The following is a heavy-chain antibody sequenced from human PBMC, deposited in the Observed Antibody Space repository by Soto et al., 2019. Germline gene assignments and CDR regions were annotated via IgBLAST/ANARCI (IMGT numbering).Heavy chain of an antibody. CDR2: IYYSGST. Sequence: SETLSLTCTVSGGSISSYYWSWIRQPPGKGLEWIGYIYYSGSTNYNPSLKSRVTISVDTSKNQFSLKLSSVTAADTAVYYCARGTDDYYDSSGYYYNWFDPWGQGTLVTVSS. D-gene: IGHD3-22*01. CDR1: GGSISSYY. V-gene: IGHV4-59*01. CDR3: ARGTDDYYDSSGYYYNWFDP. J-gene: IGHJ5*02.